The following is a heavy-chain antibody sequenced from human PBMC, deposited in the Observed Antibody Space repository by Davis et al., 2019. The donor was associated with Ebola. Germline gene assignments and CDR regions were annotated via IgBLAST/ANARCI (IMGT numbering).Heavy chain of an antibody. CDR1: GGSISSSNW. J-gene: IGHJ6*02. D-gene: IGHD4-17*01. CDR2: IYHSGST. Sequence: GSLRLSCAVSGGSISSSNWWSWVRQPPGKGLEWIGEIYHSGSTNYNPSLKSRVAISVDTSKNQFSLKLSSVTAADTAVYYCATGVLGDYVYYYYGMDVWGQGTTVTVSS. CDR3: ATGVLGDYVYYYYGMDV. V-gene: IGHV4-4*02.